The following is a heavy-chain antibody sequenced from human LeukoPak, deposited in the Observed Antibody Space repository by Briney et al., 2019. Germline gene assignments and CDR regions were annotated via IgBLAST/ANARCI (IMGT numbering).Heavy chain of an antibody. CDR3: ARDRNGVYYYYYMDV. J-gene: IGHJ6*03. D-gene: IGHD2-8*01. Sequence: ASVTVSCKASGYTFTGYHMHWVRQAPGQGLEWMGWINPNSGGTNYAQKFQGRVTMTRDTSISTAYMELSRLRSDDTAVYYCARDRNGVYYYYYMDVWGKGTTVTVSS. V-gene: IGHV1-2*02. CDR1: GYTFTGYH. CDR2: INPNSGGT.